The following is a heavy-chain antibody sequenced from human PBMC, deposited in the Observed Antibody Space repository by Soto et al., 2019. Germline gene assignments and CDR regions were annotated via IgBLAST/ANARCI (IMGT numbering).Heavy chain of an antibody. CDR2: NYYSGIT. CDR3: ARGSSIAGLYYGMDV. J-gene: IGHJ6*02. Sequence: QVQLQESGPGLVKPSQTLSLTCTVSGGSISSGGYYWTWIRQHPGKGLEWIGYNYYSGITYYNPSRSSRFTISLDTSKNQCSLKLSSVTAADTAVYYCARGSSIAGLYYGMDVWGQGTTVTVSS. D-gene: IGHD6-6*01. V-gene: IGHV4-31*03. CDR1: GGSISSGGYY.